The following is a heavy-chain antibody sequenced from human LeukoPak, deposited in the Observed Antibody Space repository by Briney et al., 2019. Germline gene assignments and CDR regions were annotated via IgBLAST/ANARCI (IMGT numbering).Heavy chain of an antibody. D-gene: IGHD3-10*01. J-gene: IGHJ6*03. Sequence: GGSLRLSCAASGFIFSSYWMHWVRQAPGKGLVWVARINPDGSSTSYEDSVKGRFTVSRDNAKNSLYLQMNSLRAEDTALYYCARDPRVDYYYYMDVWGKGTTVTVSS. CDR1: GFIFSSYW. V-gene: IGHV3-74*01. CDR3: ARDPRVDYYYYMDV. CDR2: INPDGSST.